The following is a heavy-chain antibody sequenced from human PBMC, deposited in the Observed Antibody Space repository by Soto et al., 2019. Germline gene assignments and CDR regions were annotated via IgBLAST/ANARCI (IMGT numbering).Heavy chain of an antibody. V-gene: IGHV4-30-4*01. Sequence: PSETLSLTCTVSGGSLSSYYWSWIRQPPGKGLEWIGYIYYSGSTSNNPSLKSRVTISVDTSKNQFSLKLSSVTAADTAVYYCARADRSIRRAPVGFDPWGQGTLVTVSS. CDR3: ARADRSIRRAPVGFDP. CDR1: GGSLSSYY. D-gene: IGHD3-3*01. J-gene: IGHJ5*02. CDR2: IYYSGST.